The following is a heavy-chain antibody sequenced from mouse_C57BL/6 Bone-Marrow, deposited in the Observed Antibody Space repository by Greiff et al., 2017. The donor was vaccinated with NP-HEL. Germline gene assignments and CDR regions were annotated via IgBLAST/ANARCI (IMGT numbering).Heavy chain of an antibody. D-gene: IGHD4-1*01. Sequence: QVQLQQSGPELVKPGASVKISCKASGYAFSSSWMNWVKQRPGKGLEWIGRIYPGDGDTNYNGKFKGKATLTADKSSSTAYMQLSSLTSEDSAVYFCAGGGWDVAYWGQGTLVTVSA. CDR3: AGGGWDVAY. V-gene: IGHV1-82*01. CDR2: IYPGDGDT. CDR1: GYAFSSSW. J-gene: IGHJ3*01.